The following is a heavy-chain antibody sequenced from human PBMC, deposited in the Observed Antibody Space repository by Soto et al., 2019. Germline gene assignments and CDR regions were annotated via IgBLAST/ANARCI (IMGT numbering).Heavy chain of an antibody. V-gene: IGHV1-69*13. CDR1: GGTFSSYA. D-gene: IGHD3-3*01. Sequence: ASVKVSCKASGGTFSSYAISWVRQAPGQGLEWMGGIIPIFGTANYAQKFQGRVTITADESTSTAYMELSSLRSEDTAVYYCARCGTYYDFWSGYSPIPNYYYYGMDVWGQGTTVTVSS. CDR2: IIPIFGTA. J-gene: IGHJ6*02. CDR3: ARCGTYYDFWSGYSPIPNYYYYGMDV.